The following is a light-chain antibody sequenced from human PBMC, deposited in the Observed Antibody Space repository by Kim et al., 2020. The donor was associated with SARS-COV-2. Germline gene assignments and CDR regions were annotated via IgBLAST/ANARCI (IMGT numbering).Light chain of an antibody. J-gene: IGKJ5*01. V-gene: IGKV1-5*03. Sequence: AFVGERVTVTCRASHSISSWLAWYQQTPGTSPKLLSYRASTLESGVPSRFSGSGSGTDFTLTITSLQPDDFATYYCQQYDTYPITFGQGTRLEIK. CDR3: QQYDTYPIT. CDR2: RAS. CDR1: HSISSW.